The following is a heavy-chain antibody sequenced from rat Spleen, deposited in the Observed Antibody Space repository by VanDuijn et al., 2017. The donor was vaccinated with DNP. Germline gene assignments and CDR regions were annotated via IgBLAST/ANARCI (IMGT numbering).Heavy chain of an antibody. CDR1: GFSLTSYH. Sequence: QVQLKESGPGLVQPSQTLSLTCTVSGFSLTSYHVTWVRQPPGKGLEWMGVMWSGGSTAYNSALKSRLSISRDTSKSQVFLKMNSLQTEDIATYYCCRSMITTGGYFDYWGQGVMVTVSS. D-gene: IGHD1-10*01. V-gene: IGHV2-43*01. CDR3: CRSMITTGGYFDY. J-gene: IGHJ2*01. CDR2: MWSGGST.